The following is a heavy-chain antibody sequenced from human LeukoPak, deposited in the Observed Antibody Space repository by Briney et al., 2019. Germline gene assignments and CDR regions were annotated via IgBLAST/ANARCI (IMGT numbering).Heavy chain of an antibody. D-gene: IGHD2-2*01. Sequence: ASVKVSCKVSGYTLTELSMHWVRQAPGKGLEWMGGFDPEDGETIYAQKFQGRVTMTEDTSTDTAYMELSSLRSEDTAVYYCATAPPYCSSTSCHSYYYYYMDVWGKGTTVTVSS. J-gene: IGHJ6*03. CDR3: ATAPPYCSSTSCHSYYYYYMDV. CDR1: GYTLTELS. CDR2: FDPEDGET. V-gene: IGHV1-24*01.